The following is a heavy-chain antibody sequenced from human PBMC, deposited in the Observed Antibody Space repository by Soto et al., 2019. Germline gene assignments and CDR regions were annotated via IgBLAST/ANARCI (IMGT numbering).Heavy chain of an antibody. CDR2: IYHSGST. Sequence: PSETLSLTCAVSGGSISSGGYSWSWIRQPPGKGLEWIGYIYHSGSTYYNPSLKSRVTISVDTSKNQFSLKLSSVTAADTAVYYGARHGYYYDSSGYYSHLFDYWGQGTLVTVSS. D-gene: IGHD3-22*01. CDR3: ARHGYYYDSSGYYSHLFDY. J-gene: IGHJ4*02. V-gene: IGHV4-30-2*01. CDR1: GGSISSGGYS.